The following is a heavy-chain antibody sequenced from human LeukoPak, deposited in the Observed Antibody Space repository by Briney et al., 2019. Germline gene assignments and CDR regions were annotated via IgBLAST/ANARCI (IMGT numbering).Heavy chain of an antibody. V-gene: IGHV1-46*01. J-gene: IGHJ4*02. D-gene: IGHD1-26*01. CDR2: IHPSTGST. CDR1: GYTFTSFY. CDR3: ARDPADSGSYQEGYFDS. Sequence: ASVKVSCKASGYTFTSFYMHWIRQAPGQGLEWMGIIHPSTGSTSYAQKFQGRITMTRDTSASTVYMELSSLRSEDTAVYYCARDPADSGSYQEGYFDSWGQGTLVTVSS.